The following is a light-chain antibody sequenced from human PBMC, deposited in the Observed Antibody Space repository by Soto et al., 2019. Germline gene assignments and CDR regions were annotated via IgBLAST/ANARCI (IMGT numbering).Light chain of an antibody. V-gene: IGKV3-20*01. CDR1: QSVSSY. CDR3: QQYGSSPLT. Sequence: EIVLTQSPATLSLSPWERATLSCRASQSVSSYLAWYQQKPGQAPRLLIYDASSRATGIPDRFSGSGSGTDFTLTISRLEPEDFAVYYCQQYGSSPLTFGGGTKVDIK. CDR2: DAS. J-gene: IGKJ4*01.